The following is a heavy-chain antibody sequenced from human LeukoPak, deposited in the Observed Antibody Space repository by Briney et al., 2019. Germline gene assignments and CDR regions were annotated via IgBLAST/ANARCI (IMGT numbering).Heavy chain of an antibody. J-gene: IGHJ6*02. CDR3: ARGIFGGGSNYHGMDV. CDR1: GGSVSSYY. V-gene: IGHV4-59*02. CDR2: IYYSGSSGST. D-gene: IGHD1-26*01. Sequence: SETLSLTCTVSGGSVSSYYWSWIRQPPGKRLEWIGFIYYSGSSGSTKYNPSLNSRVSISVDTSKKQFSLNLNSVTAADTAVYYCARGIFGGGSNYHGMDVWGQGTTVTVSS.